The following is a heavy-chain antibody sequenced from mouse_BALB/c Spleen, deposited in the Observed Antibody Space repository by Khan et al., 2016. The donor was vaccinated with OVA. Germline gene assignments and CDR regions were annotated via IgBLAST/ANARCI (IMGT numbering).Heavy chain of an antibody. CDR2: IDPENGNT. D-gene: IGHD1-3*01. V-gene: IGHV14-1*02. CDR3: PRYILRYLDY. Sequence: VQLQQSGTELVRPGASVSLSCTASGFNIKDYYIHWVKQRPNQGLEWIGWIDPENGNTVYDPKFQGKASITADTSSDTAYLQLSSLTSEDTAVYYSPRYILRYLDYWGLGTTLTVSS. J-gene: IGHJ2*01. CDR1: GFNIKDYY.